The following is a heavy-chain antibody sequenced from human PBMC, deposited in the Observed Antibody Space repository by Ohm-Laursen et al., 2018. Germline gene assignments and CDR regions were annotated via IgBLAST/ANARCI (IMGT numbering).Heavy chain of an antibody. D-gene: IGHD5-12*01. CDR3: ARDVAHGGYGFGMDV. CDR2: ISWNSGSI. Sequence: SLRLSCAASGFTFGDYAMHWVRQAPGEGLEWVSGISWNSGSIGYADSVKGRFTISRDNAKNSLYLQMNSLRAEDTAVYHCARDVAHGGYGFGMDVWGQGTTVTVSS. J-gene: IGHJ6*02. CDR1: GFTFGDYA. V-gene: IGHV3-9*01.